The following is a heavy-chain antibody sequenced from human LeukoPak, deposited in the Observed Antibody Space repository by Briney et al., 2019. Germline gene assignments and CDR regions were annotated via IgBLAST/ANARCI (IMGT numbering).Heavy chain of an antibody. Sequence: PSETLSLTCAVYGGSFSGYYWSWIRQPPGKGLEWIGEINHSGSTNYNPSLKSRVTISVDTSKNQLSLKLSSVTAADTAVYYCARGGLRAARPGNWFDPWGQGTLVTVSS. V-gene: IGHV4-34*01. CDR3: ARGGLRAARPGNWFDP. D-gene: IGHD6-6*01. CDR1: GGSFSGYY. J-gene: IGHJ5*02. CDR2: INHSGST.